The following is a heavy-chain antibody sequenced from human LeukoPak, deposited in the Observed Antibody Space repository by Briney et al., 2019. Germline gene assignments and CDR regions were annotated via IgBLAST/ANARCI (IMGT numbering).Heavy chain of an antibody. CDR3: ARGRGYSGYDYYFDY. V-gene: IGHV1-69*04. CDR1: GGTFSSYA. CDR2: IIPILGIA. J-gene: IGHJ4*02. Sequence: ASVKVSCKASGGTFSSYAISWVRQAPGQGLEWMGRIIPILGIANYAQKFQGRVTITADKSTSTAYMELSSLRSEDTAVYYCARGRGYSGYDYYFDYWGQGTLVTVSS. D-gene: IGHD5-12*01.